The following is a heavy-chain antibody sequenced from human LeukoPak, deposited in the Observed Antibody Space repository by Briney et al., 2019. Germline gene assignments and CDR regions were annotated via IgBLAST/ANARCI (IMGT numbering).Heavy chain of an antibody. Sequence: PSETLSLTCTVSGGSISSSSYYWGWIRQPPGKGLEWIGSIYYSGSTYYNPSLKSRVTISVDTSKNQFSLKLSSVTAADTAVYYCAGKYCSSTSCYHTNNWFDPWGQGTLVTVSS. CDR3: AGKYCSSTSCYHTNNWFDP. V-gene: IGHV4-39*07. CDR2: IYYSGST. J-gene: IGHJ5*02. D-gene: IGHD2-2*01. CDR1: GGSISSSSYY.